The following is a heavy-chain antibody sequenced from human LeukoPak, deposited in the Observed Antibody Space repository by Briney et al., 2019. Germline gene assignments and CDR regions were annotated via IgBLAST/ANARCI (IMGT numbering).Heavy chain of an antibody. CDR2: IYYSGTT. Sequence: SETLSLTCTVSGGSISSYYWSWIRQPPGKGLEWIGYIYYSGTTNYNPSLKSRVTISVDTSKNQFSLKLSSVTAADTAVCYCAREVKVEMATIIDYWGQGTLVTVSS. J-gene: IGHJ4*02. CDR1: GGSISSYY. CDR3: AREVKVEMATIIDY. D-gene: IGHD5-12*01. V-gene: IGHV4-59*01.